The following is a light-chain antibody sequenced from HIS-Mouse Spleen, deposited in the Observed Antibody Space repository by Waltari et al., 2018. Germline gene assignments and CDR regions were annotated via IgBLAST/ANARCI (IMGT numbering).Light chain of an antibody. Sequence: QSALTQPPSASGSPGQSVTIPCTGTSSDVGGSNYVSWHQQHPGKAPKLMIYEVSKRPSGVPDRFSGSKSGNTASLTVSGLQAEDEADYYCSSYAGSNNLVFGGGTKLTVL. CDR2: EVS. CDR3: SSYAGSNNLV. CDR1: SSDVGGSNY. J-gene: IGLJ2*01. V-gene: IGLV2-8*01.